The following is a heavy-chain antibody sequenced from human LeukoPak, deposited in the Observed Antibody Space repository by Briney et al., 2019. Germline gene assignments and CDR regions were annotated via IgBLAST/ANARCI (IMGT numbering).Heavy chain of an antibody. CDR3: ARGGGSYYVYFDY. CDR1: GFTFSSYS. CDR2: ISSSSTI. V-gene: IGHV3-48*04. Sequence: GGSLRLSCAASGFTFSSYSMNWVRQAPGKGLEWVSYISSSSTIYYADSVKGRFTISRDNAKNSLYLQMNSLRAEDTAVYYCARGGGSYYVYFDYWGQGTLVTVSS. D-gene: IGHD1-26*01. J-gene: IGHJ4*02.